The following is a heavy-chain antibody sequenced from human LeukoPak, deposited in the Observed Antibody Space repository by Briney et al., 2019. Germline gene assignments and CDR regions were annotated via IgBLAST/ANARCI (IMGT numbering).Heavy chain of an antibody. CDR2: ISGSGGST. CDR1: GFTFSSYA. V-gene: IGHV3-23*01. J-gene: IGHJ4*02. CDR3: AKDRVSGYCSGGSCHHFDY. Sequence: PGGSLRLSCAASGFTFSSYAMSWVRQAPGKGLEWASAISGSGGSTYYADSVKGRFTISRDNSKNTLYLQMNSLRAEDTAVYYCAKDRVSGYCSGGSCHHFDYWGQGTLVSVSS. D-gene: IGHD2-15*01.